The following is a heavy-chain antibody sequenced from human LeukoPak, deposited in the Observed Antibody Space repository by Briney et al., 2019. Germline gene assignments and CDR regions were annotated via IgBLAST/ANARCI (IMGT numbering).Heavy chain of an antibody. D-gene: IGHD2-21*02. Sequence: GGSLRLSCAASGFTFSSYAMSWVRQAPGKGLEWVSAISGSGDSTFYADSVKGRFTISRDNSKNTLYLHMNSLRGEDTAVYYCAAGLIMVTAFDYWGQGTRVTVSS. J-gene: IGHJ4*02. V-gene: IGHV3-23*01. CDR1: GFTFSSYA. CDR3: AAGLIMVTAFDY. CDR2: ISGSGDST.